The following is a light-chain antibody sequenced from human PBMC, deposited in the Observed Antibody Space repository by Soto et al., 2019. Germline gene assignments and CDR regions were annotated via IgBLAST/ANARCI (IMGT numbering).Light chain of an antibody. V-gene: IGLV2-23*02. CDR1: SSEVGSYNL. CDR3: CSYAGTSSCVV. CDR2: EVS. J-gene: IGLJ1*01. Sequence: SVLSQLAYESGSPGQSITHSCPGPSSEVGSYNLVSWYQQHPGKAPKLMIYEVSKRPSGVSDRFSGSKSGNTASLTISGLQAEDETDYYCCSYAGTSSCVVFGTGTKVTVL.